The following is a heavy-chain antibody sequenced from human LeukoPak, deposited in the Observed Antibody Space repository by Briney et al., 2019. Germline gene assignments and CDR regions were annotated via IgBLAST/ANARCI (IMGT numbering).Heavy chain of an antibody. V-gene: IGHV4-39*01. CDR3: ARQDSGWLNWFDP. CDR1: GGSISSSTYY. CDR2: IYYSGNT. Sequence: SETLSLTCTVSGGSISSSTYYWGWIRQPPGKGLEWLGSIYYSGNTYHNPSLKSRLTISVDTSKNQFSLKLSSVTAADTAVYYCARQDSGWLNWFDPWGQGTLVTVSS. D-gene: IGHD6-19*01. J-gene: IGHJ5*02.